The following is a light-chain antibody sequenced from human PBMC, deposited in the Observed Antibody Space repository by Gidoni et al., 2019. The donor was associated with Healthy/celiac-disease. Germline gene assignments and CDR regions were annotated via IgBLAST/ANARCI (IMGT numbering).Light chain of an antibody. J-gene: IGKJ2*01. CDR2: GAS. V-gene: IGKV3-15*01. CDR1: QSVSSN. Sequence: EIVMTQSPATLSVSPGERATLPCRASQSVSSNLAWYQQKPCQAPRLLIYGASTRATGITASFIGSGSATEFTLTISSLQSEDFAVYYCQQYNNWPPMYTFGQGTKLEIK. CDR3: QQYNNWPPMYT.